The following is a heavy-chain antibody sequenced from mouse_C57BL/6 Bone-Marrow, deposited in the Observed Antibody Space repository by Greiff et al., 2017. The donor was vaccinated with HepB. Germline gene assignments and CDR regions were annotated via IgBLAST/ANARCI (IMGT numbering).Heavy chain of an antibody. CDR2: IDPANGNT. CDR3: DGCGNYGDY. CDR1: GFTIKNTY. D-gene: IGHD2-1*01. V-gene: IGHV14-3*01. J-gene: IGHJ2*01. Sequence: EVQLQQSVAELVRPGASVKFSCTASGFTIKNTYMHWVKQRPEQGLEWIGRIDPANGNTKYAPKFQGKATITTDTASNKAYLQLSSLTSEDTAIYYCDGCGNYGDYWGQGTTLTVSS.